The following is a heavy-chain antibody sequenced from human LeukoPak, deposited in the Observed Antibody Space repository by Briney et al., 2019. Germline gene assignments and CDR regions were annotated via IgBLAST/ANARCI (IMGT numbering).Heavy chain of an antibody. V-gene: IGHV4-38-2*02. Sequence: SETLSLTCTVSGYSISSGHYWGWIRQPPGKGLEWIGSIYHSGSTYYNPSLKSRVTISVDTSKNQFSLKLSSVTAADTAVYYCARGGDSGSGSYYLGGDYWGQGTLVTVSS. D-gene: IGHD3-10*01. CDR2: IYHSGST. J-gene: IGHJ4*02. CDR3: ARGGDSGSGSYYLGGDY. CDR1: GYSISSGHY.